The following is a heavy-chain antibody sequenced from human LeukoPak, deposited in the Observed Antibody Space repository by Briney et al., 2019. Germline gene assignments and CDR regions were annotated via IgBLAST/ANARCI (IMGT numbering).Heavy chain of an antibody. V-gene: IGHV3-23*01. CDR1: GFTFKNYA. CDR3: ARLAYNYDSSVYLWYFDS. J-gene: IGHJ4*02. D-gene: IGHD3-22*01. CDR2: MSGSGTII. Sequence: GGSLRLSCAASGFTFKNYAMSWVRQAPGKGLEWVSSMSGSGTIIEYTDSVKGRFTISRDNSKNTLYLQMNSLRAEDTAVYYCARLAYNYDSSVYLWYFDSWGQGILVSVSS.